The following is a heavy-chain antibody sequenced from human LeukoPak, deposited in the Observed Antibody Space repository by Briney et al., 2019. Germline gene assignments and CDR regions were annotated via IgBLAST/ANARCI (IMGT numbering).Heavy chain of an antibody. Sequence: SETLSLTCTVSGYSISSGYYWGWIRQPPGKGLEWIGSIYHSGSTYYNPSLKSRVTISVDTSKNQFSLKLSSVTAADTAVYYCASLGVTREFDYWGQGTLVTVSS. CDR1: GYSISSGYY. CDR3: ASLGVTREFDY. CDR2: IYHSGST. V-gene: IGHV4-38-2*02. J-gene: IGHJ4*02. D-gene: IGHD1-26*01.